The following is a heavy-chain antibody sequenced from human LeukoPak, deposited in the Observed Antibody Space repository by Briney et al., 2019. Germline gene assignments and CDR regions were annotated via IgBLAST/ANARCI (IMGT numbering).Heavy chain of an antibody. V-gene: IGHV1-69*05. D-gene: IGHD2-2*01. CDR1: GGTCSSYA. CDR3: ARDMEDQLLPRMFAFDI. CDR2: IIPIFGTA. Sequence: ASVKVSCKASGGTCSSYAISWVRQAPGQGLEWMGGIIPIFGTANYAQKFQGRVTITTDESTSTAYMELSSLRSEDTAVYYCARDMEDQLLPRMFAFDIWGQGTMVTVSS. J-gene: IGHJ3*02.